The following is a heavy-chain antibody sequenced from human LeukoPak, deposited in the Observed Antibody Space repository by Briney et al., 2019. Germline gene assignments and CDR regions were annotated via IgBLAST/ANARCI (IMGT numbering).Heavy chain of an antibody. V-gene: IGHV3-33*08. D-gene: IGHD2/OR15-2a*01. J-gene: IGHJ4*02. CDR1: GFTFSSYA. CDR3: AREGPRGNSQFDY. CDR2: IWYDGSNK. Sequence: GRSLRLSCAASGFTFSSYAMHWVRQAPGKGLEWVALIWYDGSNKYYADSVKGRLTISRDNSKNTLYLQMNSLRAEDTAVYYCAREGPRGNSQFDYWGQGTLVTVSS.